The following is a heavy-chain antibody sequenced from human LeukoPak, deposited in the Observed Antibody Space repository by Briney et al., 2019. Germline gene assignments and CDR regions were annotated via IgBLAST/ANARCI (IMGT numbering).Heavy chain of an antibody. Sequence: ASVTVSFTASGYMFNAYGISWVRQAPGQGLEWMGWISSYNGNTNYPQKFQGRVTVTTDTSTTTAYMELTSLTSDDTAMYYCAREVILNAAYCSDCNSGQFFDHWGQGTLVTVSS. D-gene: IGHD2-15*01. CDR3: AREVILNAAYCSDCNSGQFFDH. CDR2: ISSYNGNT. J-gene: IGHJ4*02. V-gene: IGHV1-18*04. CDR1: GYMFNAYG.